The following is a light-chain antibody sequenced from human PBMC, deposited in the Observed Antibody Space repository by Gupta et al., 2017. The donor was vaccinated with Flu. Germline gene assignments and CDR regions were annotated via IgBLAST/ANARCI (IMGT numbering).Light chain of an antibody. CDR3: GTWDNSLSVWV. CDR2: DND. V-gene: IGLV1-51*01. CDR1: SSNIGINH. Sequence: QSALTQPSSASATPVQKVTISCSGSSSNIGINHVSWYQLHPGTAPKLLIYDNDKRPSGIPDRFSGSKSGTSTTLDITGLQTGDEADDDCGTWDNSLSVWVFGGGTKVAVL. J-gene: IGLJ3*02.